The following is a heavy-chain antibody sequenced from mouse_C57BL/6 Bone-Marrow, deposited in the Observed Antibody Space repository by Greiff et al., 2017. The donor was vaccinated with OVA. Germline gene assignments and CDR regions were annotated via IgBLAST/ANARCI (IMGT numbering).Heavy chain of an antibody. Sequence: QVQLQQSGAELARPGASVKLSCKASGYTFTSYGISWVKQRTGQGLEWIGEIYPRSGNTYYNEKFKGKATLTAGKSSSTAYMELRSLTSDDSAVYFCARHWVVFAYWGQGTLVTVSA. V-gene: IGHV1-81*01. D-gene: IGHD4-1*01. CDR3: ARHWVVFAY. CDR1: GYTFTSYG. J-gene: IGHJ3*01. CDR2: IYPRSGNT.